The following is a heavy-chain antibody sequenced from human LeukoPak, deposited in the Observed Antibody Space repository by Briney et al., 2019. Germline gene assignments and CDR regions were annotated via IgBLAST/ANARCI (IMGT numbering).Heavy chain of an antibody. J-gene: IGHJ4*01. CDR2: IYWDDDK. CDR1: GFSLSTSGVG. V-gene: IGHV2-5*02. CDR3: VHFDMATISFDY. D-gene: IGHD5-24*01. Sequence: SGPTLVKPTQTLTLTCFFSGFSLSTSGVGVGWIRQPPGEALEWLALIYWDDDKRHSPSLKSRLTITKDTSKNQVVLTMTNVGPVDTATYYCVHFDMATISFDYWGHGTLVTVSS.